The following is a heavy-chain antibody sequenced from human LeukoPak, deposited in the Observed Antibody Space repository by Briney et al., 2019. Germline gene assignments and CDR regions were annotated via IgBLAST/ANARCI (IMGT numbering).Heavy chain of an antibody. CDR2: IYYDGSNK. CDR1: GLSFRSYG. D-gene: IGHD3-22*01. CDR3: AKSSYYDSSGYYREYYFDY. J-gene: IGHJ4*02. V-gene: IGHV3-33*06. Sequence: PGGSLRLSCAASGLSFRSYGMHWVRQAPAKGLEWVAIIYYDGSNKYYTDSVKGRFTISRDNSKNTLFLQMNSLRAEDTAVYYCAKSSYYDSSGYYREYYFDYWGQGTLVTVSS.